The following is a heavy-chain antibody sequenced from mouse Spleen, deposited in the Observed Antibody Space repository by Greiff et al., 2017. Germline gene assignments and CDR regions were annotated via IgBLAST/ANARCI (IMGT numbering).Heavy chain of an antibody. CDR3: TRRGYRYGGDWYFDV. CDR2: ISNGGVST. CDR1: GFTFSRYY. V-gene: IGHV5-6-4*01. J-gene: IGHJ1*01. Sequence: EVKLMESGGGLVKLGGSLKLSCAASGFTFSRYYMSWVRPTPEKRLEWVATISNGGVSTYYPANVKGRFTISRDNAKNTLYLQMSSLKSEDTAMYYCTRRGYRYGGDWYFDVWGAGTTVTVSA. D-gene: IGHD2-14*01.